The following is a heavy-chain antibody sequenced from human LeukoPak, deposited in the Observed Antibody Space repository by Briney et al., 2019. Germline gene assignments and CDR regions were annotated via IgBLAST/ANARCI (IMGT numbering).Heavy chain of an antibody. CDR1: DGSISSYY. CDR2: IYYSGST. Sequence: SETLSLTCTVSDGSISSYYWSWIRQPPGKGLEWIGYIYYSGSTNYNPSLKSRVTISVDTSKNQFSLKLSSVTAADTAVYYCARVEMANFDFDYWGQGTLVTVSS. D-gene: IGHD5-24*01. J-gene: IGHJ4*02. V-gene: IGHV4-59*01. CDR3: ARVEMANFDFDY.